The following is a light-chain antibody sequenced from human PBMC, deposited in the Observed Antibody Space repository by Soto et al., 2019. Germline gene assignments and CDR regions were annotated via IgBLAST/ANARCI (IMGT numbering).Light chain of an antibody. CDR1: QSLAYIDGNTY. CDR3: MQGTHWPPYT. Sequence: DVVMTQSPLSLPVTLGQPASISCRSSQSLAYIDGNTYLNWFHQRPGQSPRRLIYQVSNRDSGVPDRFSGSGSGIDFTLKISRVEADDVGVYYCMQGTHWPPYTFGQGTKLEIK. V-gene: IGKV2-30*01. CDR2: QVS. J-gene: IGKJ2*01.